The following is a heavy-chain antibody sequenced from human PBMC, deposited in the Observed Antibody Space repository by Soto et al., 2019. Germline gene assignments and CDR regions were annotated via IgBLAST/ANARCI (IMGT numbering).Heavy chain of an antibody. V-gene: IGHV3-7*05. CDR3: ARSEL. CDR1: GFTFSNFW. CDR2: IRQDGSET. Sequence: GGSLRLSCAASGFTFSNFWMTWVRQTPGRGLEWVANIRQDGSETYYLDSVKGRFTISRDNANNSLYLHMNSLRAEDTAVYFCARSELWGQGTLVTVSS. J-gene: IGHJ4*02.